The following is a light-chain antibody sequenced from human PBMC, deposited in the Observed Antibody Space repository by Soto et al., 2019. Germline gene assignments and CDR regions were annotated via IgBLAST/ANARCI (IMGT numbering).Light chain of an antibody. CDR2: DSF. CDR1: QSVSGY. CDR3: QQRSSWSVT. V-gene: IGKV3-11*01. J-gene: IGKJ5*01. Sequence: EVVLTQSPATLSLSPGERATLSCRASQSVSGYLAWYQQKPGQAPRLLIYDSFNRATDIPARFSGSGSGTDFTLTISSLEPEDFAVYYCQQRSSWSVTFGQGTRLEIK.